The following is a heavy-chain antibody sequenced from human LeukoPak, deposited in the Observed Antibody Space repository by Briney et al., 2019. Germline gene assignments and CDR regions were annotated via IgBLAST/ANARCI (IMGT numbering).Heavy chain of an antibody. D-gene: IGHD3-22*01. Sequence: GGSLRLSCAASGFRFDSFYMGWIRQVPGRGLDYIAFISASGAVPYYAESVKGRFTISRDNAKNSVSLQMNSLSADDTTVYYCARSLIVASEDYWGQGTLVTVSS. J-gene: IGHJ4*02. CDR3: ARSLIVASEDY. CDR1: GFRFDSFY. CDR2: ISASGAVP. V-gene: IGHV3-11*04.